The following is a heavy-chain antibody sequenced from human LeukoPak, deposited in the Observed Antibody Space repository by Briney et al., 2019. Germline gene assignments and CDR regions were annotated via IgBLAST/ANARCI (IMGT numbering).Heavy chain of an antibody. D-gene: IGHD3-10*01. Sequence: SETLSLTCTVSGGSISSYYWSWIRQPPGKGLEWIGYIYYRGSANYNPSLKSRVTISVDPSKNQFSLKLSSVTAADTAVYYCARAGGYYASGSYLGYWGQGTLVNVSS. J-gene: IGHJ4*02. V-gene: IGHV4-59*01. CDR1: GGSISSYY. CDR3: ARAGGYYASGSYLGY. CDR2: IYYRGSA.